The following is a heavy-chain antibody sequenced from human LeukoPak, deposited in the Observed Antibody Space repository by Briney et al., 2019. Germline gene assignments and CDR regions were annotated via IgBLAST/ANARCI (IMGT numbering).Heavy chain of an antibody. D-gene: IGHD3-3*01. CDR2: ISGSGGST. CDR3: AKIPLITIFGVVYYFDY. CDR1: GFTFSSYA. J-gene: IGHJ4*02. Sequence: PGGSLRLSCAASGFTFSSYAMSWVRQAPGKGLEWVSAISGSGGSTYYADSVKGRFTISRDNSKNTLYLQMNSLRAEDTAVYYCAKIPLITIFGVVYYFDYWGQGTLVTVSS. V-gene: IGHV3-23*01.